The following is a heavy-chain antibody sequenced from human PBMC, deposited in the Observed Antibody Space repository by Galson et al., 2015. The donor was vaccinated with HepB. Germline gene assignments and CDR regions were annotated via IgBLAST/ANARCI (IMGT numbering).Heavy chain of an antibody. CDR1: GYTFTGYY. CDR3: AREIASAGVLGWGPKNYYNYHMDV. Sequence: SVKVSCKASGYTFTGYYVQWVRQAPGQGLEWMGWINPNTGGTNYAQKFQGRITITRDTSISTAYMELSRLRSDDTAMYYCAREIASAGVLGWGPKNYYNYHMDVWGKGTTVTVSS. D-gene: IGHD3-16*01. J-gene: IGHJ6*03. V-gene: IGHV1-2*02. CDR2: INPNTGGT.